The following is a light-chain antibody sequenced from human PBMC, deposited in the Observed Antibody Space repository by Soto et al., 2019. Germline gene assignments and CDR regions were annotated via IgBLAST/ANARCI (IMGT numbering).Light chain of an antibody. Sequence: QSVLTQPPSASGSPGQSVTISCTGTSSDVGGYNYVSWYQQHPGKAPKLMIYEVSKRPSGVPDRFSGSKTGNTASLTVSGLQAEDESDHDCSSYATSNKLNVFGTGTKLTVL. CDR2: EVS. V-gene: IGLV2-8*01. CDR3: SSYATSNKLNV. J-gene: IGLJ1*01. CDR1: SSDVGGYNY.